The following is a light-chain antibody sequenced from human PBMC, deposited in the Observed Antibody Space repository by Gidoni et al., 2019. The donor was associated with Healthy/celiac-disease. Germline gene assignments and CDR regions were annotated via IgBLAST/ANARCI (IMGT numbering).Light chain of an antibody. CDR1: QSVSSY. CDR2: DAS. V-gene: IGKV3-11*01. J-gene: IGKJ1*01. CDR3: QQRSNWTPWT. Sequence: ELAFTHASATLSFSPGERATLSCRASQSVSSYLAWYQQKPGQAPRLLLYDASNRATGIPARFSGSGAGTDFTLTISSLEPEDFAVYYCQQRSNWTPWTFGQGTKVEIK.